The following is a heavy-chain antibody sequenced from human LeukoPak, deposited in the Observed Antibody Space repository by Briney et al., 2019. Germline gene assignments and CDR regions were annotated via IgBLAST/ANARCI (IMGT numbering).Heavy chain of an antibody. CDR1: GFTVSSNY. Sequence: PGGSLRLSCAASGFTVSSNYISWVRQAPGKGLEWVSVIYSGGSTYYADSVKGRFTISRDNSKNTLYLQMNSLRAEDTAVYYCASPYPPIVGATSYYYYGMDVWGQGTTVTVSS. CDR3: ASPYPPIVGATSYYYYGMDV. J-gene: IGHJ6*02. D-gene: IGHD1-26*01. CDR2: IYSGGST. V-gene: IGHV3-66*01.